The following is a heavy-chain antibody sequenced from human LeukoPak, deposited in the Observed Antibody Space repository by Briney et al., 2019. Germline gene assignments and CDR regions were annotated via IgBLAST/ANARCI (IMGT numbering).Heavy chain of an antibody. CDR3: AKGLRDGYNYGAFDI. V-gene: IGHV3-23*01. J-gene: IGHJ3*02. Sequence: GGSLRLSCAASGFTFSSYAMSWVRQAPGNGLEWVSAIGGSGGSTYYADSVKGRFTISRDNSKNTLFLQMNSLRAEDTAVYYCAKGLRDGYNYGAFDIWGQGTMVTVSS. CDR2: IGGSGGST. CDR1: GFTFSSYA. D-gene: IGHD5-12*01.